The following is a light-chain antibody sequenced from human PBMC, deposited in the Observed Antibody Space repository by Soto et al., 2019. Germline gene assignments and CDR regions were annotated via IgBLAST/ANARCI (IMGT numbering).Light chain of an antibody. CDR3: QQYNNYLS. J-gene: IGKJ1*01. V-gene: IGKV1-5*01. CDR1: QSISGW. Sequence: DIQMAQSPSTLSASVGNRFTISFRASQSISGWLAWYKQKPGRAPTLLIYHASTLESGVPSRLSGSGSGTEFTLTISSLKPDDVATYYCQQYNNYLSFGHETKVDIK. CDR2: HAS.